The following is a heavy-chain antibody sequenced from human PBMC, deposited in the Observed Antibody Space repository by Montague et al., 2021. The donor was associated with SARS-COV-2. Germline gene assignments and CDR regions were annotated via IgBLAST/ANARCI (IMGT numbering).Heavy chain of an antibody. J-gene: IGHJ4*02. Sequence: SLRLSCAAPGFTFRSYTMNWVRQSPGMGLEWVSFISSSSSSIYYADSLKGRFTISRDNAKNSLYLQMNSLRVEDTAVYYCVRGGACSGGKCNGGARDWGQGTLVTVSS. CDR3: VRGGACSGGKCNGGARD. CDR2: ISSSSSSI. V-gene: IGHV3-21*01. CDR1: GFTFRSYT. D-gene: IGHD2-15*01.